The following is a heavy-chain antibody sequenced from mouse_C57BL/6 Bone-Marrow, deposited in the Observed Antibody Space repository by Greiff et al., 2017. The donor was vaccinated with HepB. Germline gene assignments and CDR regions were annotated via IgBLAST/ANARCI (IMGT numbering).Heavy chain of an antibody. CDR3: ARDRGRGFAD. Sequence: DVKLVESGGGLVKPGGSLKLSCAASGFTFSSYAMSWVRQTPEKRLEWVATISDGGSYTYYPDNVKGRFTISRDNAKNKLYLQMSHLKSEDTAMYYCARDRGRGFADWGQGTLVTVSA. CDR1: GFTFSSYA. CDR2: ISDGGSYT. D-gene: IGHD3-3*01. J-gene: IGHJ3*01. V-gene: IGHV5-4*01.